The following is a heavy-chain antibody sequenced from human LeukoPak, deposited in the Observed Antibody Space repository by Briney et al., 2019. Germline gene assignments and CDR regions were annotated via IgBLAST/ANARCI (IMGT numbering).Heavy chain of an antibody. CDR3: ARVSLAAAGTKSAVAFDI. J-gene: IGHJ3*02. CDR2: ISGSRTI. D-gene: IGHD6-13*01. V-gene: IGHV3-48*01. Sequence: GGSLRLSCAASGFTFSTYSMNWVRQTPGKGLEWVSYISGSRTIYYADSVKGRFTISRDNAKDSLYLQMNSLRAEDTAVYYCARVSLAAAGTKSAVAFDIWGQGTMVTVSS. CDR1: GFTFSTYS.